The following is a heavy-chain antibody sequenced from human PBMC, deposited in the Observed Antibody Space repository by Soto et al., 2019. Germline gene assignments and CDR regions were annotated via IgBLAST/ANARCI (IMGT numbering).Heavy chain of an antibody. Sequence: ASVKVSCKASGYTFTSYAMHWVRQAPGQRLEWMGWINAGNGNTKYSQKFQGRVTITRDTSASTAYMELSSLRSEDTAVYYCAGDHYDFWSGYPPFDYWGQGTLVTVSS. V-gene: IGHV1-3*01. CDR3: AGDHYDFWSGYPPFDY. CDR2: INAGNGNT. CDR1: GYTFTSYA. D-gene: IGHD3-3*01. J-gene: IGHJ4*02.